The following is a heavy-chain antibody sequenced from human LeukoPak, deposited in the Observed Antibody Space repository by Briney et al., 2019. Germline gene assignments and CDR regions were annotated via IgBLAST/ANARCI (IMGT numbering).Heavy chain of an antibody. CDR3: ARDGGPSGDHAFDI. D-gene: IGHD3-3*01. V-gene: IGHV1-46*01. CDR1: GYTFTSYY. Sequence: ASVKVSFKASGYTFTSYYMHWVRQAPRQGLEWMGIINPSSGSTTYAQRFQGRVTMSRDMSTSTVYMELSSLRSEDTAVYYCARDGGPSGDHAFDIWGQGTMVTVSS. J-gene: IGHJ3*02. CDR2: INPSSGST.